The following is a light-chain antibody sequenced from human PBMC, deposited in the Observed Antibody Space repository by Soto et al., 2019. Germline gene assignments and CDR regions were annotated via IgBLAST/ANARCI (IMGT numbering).Light chain of an antibody. Sequence: EIVMTQSPATLSVSPGERATLSCRASQSVSSNLAWYQQKPGHATRLLIYGAYNRATGIQARFSGSGSGTEFTLTISSLEPEDFAVYYCQQRSNWPITFGQGTRLAIK. CDR2: GAY. CDR3: QQRSNWPIT. CDR1: QSVSSN. V-gene: IGKV3-15*01. J-gene: IGKJ5*01.